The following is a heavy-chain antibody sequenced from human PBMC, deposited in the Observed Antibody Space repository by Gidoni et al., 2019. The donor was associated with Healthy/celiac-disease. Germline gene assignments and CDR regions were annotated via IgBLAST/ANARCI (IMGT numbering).Heavy chain of an antibody. CDR3: ARDRGSGDDYYYCSGLDY. Sequence: QVQLVESGGGLVKPGGSVRLSCAASGFTFSDTAMSWIRQAPGKGLDLVSYSSSSGSTIYYADSVKGRFTIARDNAKNSLYLQMNRLRAEDMAVYYCARDRGSGDDYYYCSGLDYWGQGTLVTFSS. V-gene: IGHV3-11*01. CDR1: GFTFSDTA. J-gene: IGHJ4*02. CDR2: SSSSGSTI. D-gene: IGHD3-22*01.